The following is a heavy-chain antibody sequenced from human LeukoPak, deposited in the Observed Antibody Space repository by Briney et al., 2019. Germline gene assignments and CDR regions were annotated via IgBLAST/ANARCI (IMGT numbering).Heavy chain of an antibody. Sequence: GEPLKISCKGSGYSFTSYWIGWVRQMPGKGLEWMGIIYPVDSDTRYSPSFQGQVTISADKSISTAYLQWSSLKAADTAMYYCARRPAYCGGDCYSPFDYWGQGTLVTVSS. CDR3: ARRPAYCGGDCYSPFDY. J-gene: IGHJ4*02. D-gene: IGHD2-21*02. V-gene: IGHV5-51*01. CDR2: IYPVDSDT. CDR1: GYSFTSYW.